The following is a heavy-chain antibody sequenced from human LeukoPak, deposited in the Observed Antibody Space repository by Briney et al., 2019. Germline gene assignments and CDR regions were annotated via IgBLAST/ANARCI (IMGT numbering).Heavy chain of an antibody. CDR3: ARARGIAAAGTPYNWFDP. V-gene: IGHV4-30-4*01. Sequence: SQTLSLTCTVSGGSISSGDYYWSWIRQPPGKGLEWIGYIYYSGSTYYNPSLKSRVTISVDTSKNQFSLKLSSVTAADTAVYYCARARGIAAAGTPYNWFDPWGQGTLVTGSS. CDR1: GGSISSGDYY. J-gene: IGHJ5*02. D-gene: IGHD6-13*01. CDR2: IYYSGST.